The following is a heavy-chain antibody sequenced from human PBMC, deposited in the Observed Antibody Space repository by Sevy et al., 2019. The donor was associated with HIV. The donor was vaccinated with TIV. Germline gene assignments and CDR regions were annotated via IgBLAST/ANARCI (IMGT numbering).Heavy chain of an antibody. D-gene: IGHD1-26*01. Sequence: GGSLRLSCAASGFSFSSYGMHWVRQAPGKGLEWVAVIWYDGSGKYYSDSVMGRFTISRDNSKNTLFLQMNSLRVEDTAIYYCAKGAGQYFFDYWGQGTLVTVSS. J-gene: IGHJ4*02. CDR3: AKGAGQYFFDY. V-gene: IGHV3-33*06. CDR1: GFSFSSYG. CDR2: IWYDGSGK.